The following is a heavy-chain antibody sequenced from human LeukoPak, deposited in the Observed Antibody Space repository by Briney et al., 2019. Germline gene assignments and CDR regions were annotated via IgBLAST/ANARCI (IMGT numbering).Heavy chain of an antibody. D-gene: IGHD5-12*01. J-gene: IGHJ3*02. CDR3: ARGDSGYDNDAFDI. CDR2: IYYSGST. V-gene: IGHV4-59*01. CDR1: GGSISSYY. Sequence: SETLSLTCTVSGGSISSYYWSWIRQPPGKGLEWIGYIYYSGSTNYNPSLKSRVTISVDTSKNQFSLKLSSVTAADTAVYYCARGDSGYDNDAFDIWGQGTMVIVSS.